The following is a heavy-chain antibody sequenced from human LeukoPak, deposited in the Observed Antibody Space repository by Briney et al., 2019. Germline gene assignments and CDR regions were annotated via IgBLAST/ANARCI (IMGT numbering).Heavy chain of an antibody. V-gene: IGHV3-53*01. CDR3: ARDCLGSAFDP. Sequence: HPGGSLRLSCAASGFTFSHYWMHWVRQAPGKGLVWVSVIYSGGSTYYADSVKGRFTISRDNSKNTLYLQMNSLRAEDTAVYYCARDCLGSAFDPWGQGTLVTVSS. CDR1: GFTFSHYW. D-gene: IGHD6-19*01. J-gene: IGHJ5*02. CDR2: IYSGGST.